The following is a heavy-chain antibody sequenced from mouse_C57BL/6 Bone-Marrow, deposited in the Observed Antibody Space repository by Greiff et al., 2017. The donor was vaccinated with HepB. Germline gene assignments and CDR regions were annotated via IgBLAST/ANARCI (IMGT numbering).Heavy chain of an antibody. V-gene: IGHV14-2*01. CDR2: IDPEHGET. J-gene: IGHJ3*01. CDR3: ARDTPEAY. Sequence: VQLQQSGAELVKPGASVKLSCTASGFNIKAYYMHWVKQRTEQGLEWIGRIDPEHGETKYAPKFQGKSTITADTSANTAYLQLSSLTSEDTAVYYCARDTPEAYWGQGTLVTVAA. CDR1: GFNIKAYY.